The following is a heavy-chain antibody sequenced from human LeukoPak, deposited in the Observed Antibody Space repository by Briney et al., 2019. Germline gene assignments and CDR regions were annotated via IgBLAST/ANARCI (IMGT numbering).Heavy chain of an antibody. CDR2: ISYDGSNQ. J-gene: IGHJ4*02. Sequence: GGSLRLSCAASGFTFSDCGMHWVRQAPGKGLDWVAVISYDGSNQYYGDSVKGRFTISRDNSKSTLYLQMNSLRVEDTAVYYCAKDQDKLTGCLFDYWGQGTLVTVSS. CDR3: AKDQDKLTGCLFDY. D-gene: IGHD3-9*01. CDR1: GFTFSDCG. V-gene: IGHV3-30*18.